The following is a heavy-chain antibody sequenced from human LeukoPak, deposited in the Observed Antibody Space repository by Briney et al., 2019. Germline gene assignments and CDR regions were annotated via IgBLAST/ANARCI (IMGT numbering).Heavy chain of an antibody. Sequence: SETLSLTCAVYGGSFSGYYWSWIRQPPGKGLEWIGEINHSGSTNYNPSLKSRVTISVDSSKNQFSLKLSSVTAADTAVYYCARESVGRQYYYDSRRTDAFDIWGQGTMVTVSS. V-gene: IGHV4-34*01. CDR2: INHSGST. CDR1: GGSFSGYY. J-gene: IGHJ3*02. CDR3: ARESVGRQYYYDSRRTDAFDI. D-gene: IGHD3-22*01.